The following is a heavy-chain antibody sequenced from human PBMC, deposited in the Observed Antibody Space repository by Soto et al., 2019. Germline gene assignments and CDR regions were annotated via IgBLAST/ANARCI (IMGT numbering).Heavy chain of an antibody. D-gene: IGHD5-18*01. CDR1: GYTFTGYY. Sequence: ASVKVSCKASGYTFTGYYMHWVRQAPGQGLEWMGWINPSSGGTNYAQKFQGWVTMTRDTSISTAYMELSRLRSDDTAVYYCARGNSYGRYYYYGMDVWGQGTTVTVSS. CDR3: ARGNSYGRYYYYGMDV. CDR2: INPSSGGT. V-gene: IGHV1-2*04. J-gene: IGHJ6*02.